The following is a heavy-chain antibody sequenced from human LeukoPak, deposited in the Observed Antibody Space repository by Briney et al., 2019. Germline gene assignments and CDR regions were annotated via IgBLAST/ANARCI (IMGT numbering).Heavy chain of an antibody. J-gene: IGHJ4*02. V-gene: IGHV1-18*01. Sequence: ASVKVSCKASGYTFTSYGISWVRQAPGQGLEWMGWISAYNGNTNYAQKLQGRVTMTTDTSTSTAYMELRSLRSDDTAFYYCARHRLGATFPDFDFWGQGTLVTVSS. CDR1: GYTFTSYG. CDR3: ARHRLGATFPDFDF. CDR2: ISAYNGNT. D-gene: IGHD1-26*01.